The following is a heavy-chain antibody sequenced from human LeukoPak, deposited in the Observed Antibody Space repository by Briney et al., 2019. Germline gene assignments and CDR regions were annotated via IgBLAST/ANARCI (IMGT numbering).Heavy chain of an antibody. CDR2: IIPMSRTT. J-gene: IGHJ6*03. D-gene: IGHD3-10*01. Sequence: SVKVSCKATGDSVSHDISWVRQAPGQGFEWMGGIIPMSRTTDYAQKFRDRVTITTDESTSTVYMEVRSLSFEDTAIYYCASDSGSGMYYMDVWGKGTTVAVAS. V-gene: IGHV1-69*05. CDR1: GDSVSHD. CDR3: ASDSGSGMYYMDV.